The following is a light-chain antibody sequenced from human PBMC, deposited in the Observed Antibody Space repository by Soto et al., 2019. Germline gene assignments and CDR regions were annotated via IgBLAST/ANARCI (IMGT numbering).Light chain of an antibody. CDR2: TAS. J-gene: IGKJ1*01. CDR3: QKYNSAPRT. Sequence: DIQMTQSPSSLCASVGDRVTITCRASQCISNYLAWYQQKPGKVPKLLIYTASTLQSGVTSRFSGSGSGTDFTLTISSLQPEDVATYYCQKYNSAPRTFGQGTKVEIK. CDR1: QCISNY. V-gene: IGKV1-27*01.